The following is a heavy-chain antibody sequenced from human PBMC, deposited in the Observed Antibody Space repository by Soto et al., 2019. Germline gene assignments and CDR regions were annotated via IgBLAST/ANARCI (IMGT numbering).Heavy chain of an antibody. CDR1: GFTFGSYP. CDR2: ISSGSDTI. J-gene: IGHJ6*02. CDR3: ARILYSSQRDGVDV. V-gene: IGHV3-23*01. Sequence: GSLRLSCAASGFTFGSYPMTWVRQAPGKGLEWVSSISSGSDTIFYAGSVKGRFTISRDNSRTTLYLQMNSLRAEDMAIYYCARILYSSQRDGVDVWGQGTTVTVSS. D-gene: IGHD2-8*01.